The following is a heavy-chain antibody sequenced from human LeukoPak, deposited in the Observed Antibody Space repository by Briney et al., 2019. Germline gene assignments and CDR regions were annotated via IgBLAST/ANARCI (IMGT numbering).Heavy chain of an antibody. V-gene: IGHV1-2*07. CDR3: WVDGDYVTGSYYRGFIDC. J-gene: IGHJ4*02. Sequence: ASVTVSLTCSAYSFTAISIHWIWHGPAQGHGLKWVTHPRRGGRNYAYKFQERVTITRDTTINTAYLDLSSLRSDDAAAVYYWVDGDYVTGSYYRGFIDCWGQGTPVTVSS. CDR1: AYSFTAIS. D-gene: IGHD3-10*01. CDR2: THPRRGGR.